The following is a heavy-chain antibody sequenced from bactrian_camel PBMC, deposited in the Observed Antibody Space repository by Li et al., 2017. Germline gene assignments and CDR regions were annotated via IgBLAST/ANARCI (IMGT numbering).Heavy chain of an antibody. CDR2: VISDGST. V-gene: IGHV3S53*01. Sequence: HVQLVESGGGSVQAGGSLRLSCVVSGYTYSSGCMGWFRQAPGKEREGVATVISDGSTYLADSVKGRFDISKDHAKTTVYLQMNSLKPEDTAVYYCAAETMGWGFAYWGQGTQVTVS. CDR1: GYTYSSGC. CDR3: AAETMGWGFAY. D-gene: IGHD5*01. J-gene: IGHJ6*01.